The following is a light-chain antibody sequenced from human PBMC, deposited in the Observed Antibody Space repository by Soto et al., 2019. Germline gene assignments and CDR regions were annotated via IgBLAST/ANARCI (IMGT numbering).Light chain of an antibody. CDR1: QSVGTN. J-gene: IGKJ1*01. CDR3: QRLSGWTRT. Sequence: EVVMTQSKATLSVSPGDTATPSCRASQSVGTNLAWYQKKPGQAPRLLIHGTSTRATGIPARFSGSVSGTEFNLTISSLQPEDFAVYEGQRLSGWTRTFCRGTKVDIK. CDR2: GTS. V-gene: IGKV3-15*01.